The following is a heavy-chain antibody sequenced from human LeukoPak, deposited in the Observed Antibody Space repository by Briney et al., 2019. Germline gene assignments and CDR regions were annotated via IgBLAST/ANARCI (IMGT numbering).Heavy chain of an antibody. J-gene: IGHJ5*02. CDR1: GGTFSSYA. Sequence: WASVKVSCKASGGTFSSYAISWVRQAPGQGLEWMGGIIPIFGTANYAQKFQGRVTIPADESTSTAYMELSSLRSEGTAVYYCARGGPNGYTYAVRYYNWFDPWGQGTLVTVSS. V-gene: IGHV1-69*01. D-gene: IGHD5-24*01. CDR3: ARGGPNGYTYAVRYYNWFDP. CDR2: IIPIFGTA.